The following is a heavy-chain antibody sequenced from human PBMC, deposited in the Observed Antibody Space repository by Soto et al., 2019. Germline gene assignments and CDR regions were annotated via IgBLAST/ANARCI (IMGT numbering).Heavy chain of an antibody. D-gene: IGHD4-4*01. CDR1: GGSISSYY. CDR3: ARGGYSNSPNWFDP. J-gene: IGHJ5*02. CDR2: IYYSGST. Sequence: QVQLQESGPGLVKPSETLSLTCTVSGGSISSYYWSWIRQPPGKGLEWIGYIYYSGSTNYNPSLKGRVTTSVDTSKNQFSLRLSSVTAADTAVYYCARGGYSNSPNWFDPWGQGTLVTVSS. V-gene: IGHV4-59*01.